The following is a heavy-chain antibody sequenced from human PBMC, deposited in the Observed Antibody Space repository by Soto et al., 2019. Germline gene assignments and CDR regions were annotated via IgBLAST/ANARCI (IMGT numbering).Heavy chain of an antibody. V-gene: IGHV3-11*06. J-gene: IGHJ6*02. D-gene: IGHD4-4*01. CDR2: ISSSSSYT. Sequence: TGGSLRLSCAASGFTFSGYYMSWIRQAPGKGLEWVSYISSSSSYTNYADSVKGRFTISRDNAKNSLYLQMNSLRAEDTAVYYCARCLQWDGMDVWGQGTTVTVSS. CDR3: ARCLQWDGMDV. CDR1: GFTFSGYY.